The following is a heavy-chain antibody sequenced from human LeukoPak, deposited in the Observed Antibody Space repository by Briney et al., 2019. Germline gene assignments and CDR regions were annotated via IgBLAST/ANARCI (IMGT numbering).Heavy chain of an antibody. V-gene: IGHV4-39*07. CDR3: ARGVLWFEDY. D-gene: IGHD3-10*01. J-gene: IGHJ4*02. Sequence: SETLSLTCTVSGGSISSSSYYWGWIRQPPGKGLEWIGSIYYSGSTYYNPSLKSRVTISVDTSKNQFSLKLSSVTAADTAVYYCARGVLWFEDYWGQGTLVTVSS. CDR1: GGSISSSSYY. CDR2: IYYSGST.